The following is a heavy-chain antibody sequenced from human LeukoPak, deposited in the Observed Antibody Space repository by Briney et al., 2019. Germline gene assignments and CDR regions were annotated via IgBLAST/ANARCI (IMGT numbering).Heavy chain of an antibody. V-gene: IGHV3-23*01. CDR1: GFTFSRYA. D-gene: IGHD3-3*01. Sequence: GGSLRLSCAASGFTFSRYALNLARQAPGKGLEWVSTVSVSGGSTYYADSVKGRFTISRDNSENTLYLQMNSLRAEDTAVYYCAKDVKAGSGDYYFDYWGQGTLVTFSS. J-gene: IGHJ4*02. CDR2: VSVSGGST. CDR3: AKDVKAGSGDYYFDY.